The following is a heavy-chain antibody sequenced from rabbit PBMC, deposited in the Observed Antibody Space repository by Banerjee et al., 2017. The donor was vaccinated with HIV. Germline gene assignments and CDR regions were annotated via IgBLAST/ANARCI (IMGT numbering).Heavy chain of an antibody. CDR3: ARGSYIHPFLGAAYATGPNL. CDR2: IYTGSGST. Sequence: QEQLVESGGGLVQPEGSLTLTCTASGFSFSSSYYMYWVRQAPGKGLEWIGCIYTGSGSTYYASWAKGRFTISKTSSTTVTLQMTSLTAADTATYFCARGSYIHPFLGAAYATGPNLWGQGTLVTVS. V-gene: IGHV1S45*01. J-gene: IGHJ4*01. D-gene: IGHD6-1*01. CDR1: GFSFSSSYY.